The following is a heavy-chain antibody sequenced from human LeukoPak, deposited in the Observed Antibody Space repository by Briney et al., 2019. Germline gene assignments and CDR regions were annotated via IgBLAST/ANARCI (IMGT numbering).Heavy chain of an antibody. D-gene: IGHD5-24*01. CDR1: GGSITTYY. CDR2: IHPSGNY. J-gene: IGHJ4*02. Sequence: SETLSLTCTVSGGSITTYYWSYIRQPAGKGLEWIGRIHPSGNYNSDPSLKSRVSMSVDASKNQFSLKLTSLTAADTAVYYCARSEGWLQYYYFDHWGQGTLVTVSS. CDR3: ARSEGWLQYYYFDH. V-gene: IGHV4-4*07.